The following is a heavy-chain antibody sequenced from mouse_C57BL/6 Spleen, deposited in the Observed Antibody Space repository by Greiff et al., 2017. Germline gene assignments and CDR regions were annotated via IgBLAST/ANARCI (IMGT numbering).Heavy chain of an antibody. V-gene: IGHV1-64*01. CDR3: ARDYGSSYGDYFDD. D-gene: IGHD1-1*01. J-gene: IGHJ2*01. Sequence: VQLPQPGAELVKPGASVQLSCKASGYTFTSYWMHWVKQRPGQGLEWIGMIHPNSGSTNYNEKFKSKATLTVDKSSSTAYMQRSSLTSEDSAVYYWARDYGSSYGDYFDDWGQGTTLTGAS. CDR1: GYTFTSYW. CDR2: IHPNSGST.